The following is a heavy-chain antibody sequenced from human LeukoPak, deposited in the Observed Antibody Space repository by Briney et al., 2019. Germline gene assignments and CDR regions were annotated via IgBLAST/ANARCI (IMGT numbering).Heavy chain of an antibody. D-gene: IGHD4-17*01. J-gene: IGHJ4*02. CDR2: ISGSGGST. CDR1: GFTFSSYA. CDR3: ARGRDDYGDFFDY. Sequence: GGSLRLSCAASGFTFSSYAMSWVRQAPGKGLEWVSAISGSGGSTYYADSVKGRFTISRDNSKNTLYLQMNSLRAEDTAVYYCARGRDDYGDFFDYWGQGTLVTVSS. V-gene: IGHV3-23*01.